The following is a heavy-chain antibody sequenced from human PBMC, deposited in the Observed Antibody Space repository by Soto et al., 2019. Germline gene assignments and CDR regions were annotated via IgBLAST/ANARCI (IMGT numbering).Heavy chain of an antibody. D-gene: IGHD3-16*01. CDR3: ARWGTTGGLDV. J-gene: IGHJ4*02. CDR1: GFTFRSYV. CDR2: TSYDGSNN. Sequence: QVQLVESGGGVVQPGTSLRLSCVVSGFTFRSYVIHWVRQAPGKGLEWVALTSYDGSNNFYGDSVKVRFTISRHNSRNTVELQMDSLRFEDTALYYCARWGTTGGLDVWGQGTLVSVSS. V-gene: IGHV3-33*05.